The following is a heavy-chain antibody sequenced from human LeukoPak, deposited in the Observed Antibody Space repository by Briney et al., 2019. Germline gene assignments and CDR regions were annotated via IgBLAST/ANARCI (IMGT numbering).Heavy chain of an antibody. CDR3: ARGRYYGSGSPFDY. J-gene: IGHJ4*02. CDR2: IYTSGST. D-gene: IGHD3-10*01. Sequence: SETLSLTCTVSIGPISRYYWRWTRQPAGEGLEGIRRIYTSGSTNYNPSLKSRFTMSVDTSKNQFSLKLSSVTAADTAVYYCARGRYYGSGSPFDYWGQGTLVTVSS. V-gene: IGHV4-4*07. CDR1: IGPISRYY.